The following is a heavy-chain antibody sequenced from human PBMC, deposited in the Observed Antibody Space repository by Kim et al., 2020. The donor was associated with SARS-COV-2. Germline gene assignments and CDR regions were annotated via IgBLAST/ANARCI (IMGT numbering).Heavy chain of an antibody. J-gene: IGHJ4*02. V-gene: IGHV1-46*01. CDR1: GYAFITSH. CDR2: FTPSGGNT. CDR3: GRDLHNSWCIDH. Sequence: ASVKVSCKASGYAFITSHIHWVRQVPGQGVEWMGMFTPSGGNTAFAQRFQGRVTMAGDTSTSTAYMELSSLRSEDTAVYYCGRDLHNSWCIDHWGQGTLVTVSS. D-gene: IGHD1-1*01.